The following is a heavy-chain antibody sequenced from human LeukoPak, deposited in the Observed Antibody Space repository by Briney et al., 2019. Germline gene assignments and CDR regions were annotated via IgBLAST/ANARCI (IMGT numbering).Heavy chain of an antibody. V-gene: IGHV3-23*01. CDR3: AKDESSGYYYFDH. J-gene: IGHJ4*02. CDR2: ISSSGGST. Sequence: PGGSLRLSCAGSGFTFRNYAMSWVRQAPGKGLEWVSVISSSGGSTHYADSVKGRFTISRDNSKNTLYLQMNSLRAEDTAVYYCAKDESSGYYYFDHWGQGTLVTVSS. CDR1: GFTFRNYA. D-gene: IGHD3-22*01.